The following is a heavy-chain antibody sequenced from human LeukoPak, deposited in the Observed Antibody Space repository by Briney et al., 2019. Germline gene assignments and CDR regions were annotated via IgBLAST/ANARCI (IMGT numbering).Heavy chain of an antibody. CDR1: GGSVSSGSYY. J-gene: IGHJ4*02. D-gene: IGHD3-22*01. CDR3: ASSPHHYYDSSGYYIY. CDR2: IYYSGST. V-gene: IGHV4-61*01. Sequence: SETLSLTCTVSGGSVSSGSYYWSWIRQPPGKGLEWIGYIYYSGSTNYNPSLKSRVTISVDTSKNLFSLKLSSVTAADTAVYYCASSPHHYYDSSGYYIYWGQGTLVTVSS.